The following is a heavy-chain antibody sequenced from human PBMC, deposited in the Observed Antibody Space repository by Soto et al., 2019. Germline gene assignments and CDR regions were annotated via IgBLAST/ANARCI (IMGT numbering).Heavy chain of an antibody. V-gene: IGHV3-23*01. CDR2: ISDSGSRT. J-gene: IGHJ4*02. CDR3: AIGRGYSYGSDY. CDR1: GFIFSSYD. D-gene: IGHD5-18*01. Sequence: EVQVLESGGGLVQPGGSLRLSCAASGFIFSSYDMSWDRQAPGKGLEWVSSISDSGSRTYYGDSVKGRFTISRDNSENTVFLQMDSLRVEDTAVYYCAIGRGYSYGSDYWGQGTLVTVSS.